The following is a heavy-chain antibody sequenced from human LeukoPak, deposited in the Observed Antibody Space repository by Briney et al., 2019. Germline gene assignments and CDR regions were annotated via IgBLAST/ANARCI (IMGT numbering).Heavy chain of an antibody. V-gene: IGHV4-59*01. CDR3: ARGETRPYDSSGYYWYFDL. Sequence: PSETLSLTCGVSGGAITNYCWNWIRQAPGKGLEWLGYIYYTGSTTYNPSVKSRITISLDTSKKQISLKLRSVTAADTAVYYCARGETRPYDSSGYYWYFDLWGRGTLVTVSS. J-gene: IGHJ2*01. D-gene: IGHD3-22*01. CDR1: GGAITNYC. CDR2: IYYTGST.